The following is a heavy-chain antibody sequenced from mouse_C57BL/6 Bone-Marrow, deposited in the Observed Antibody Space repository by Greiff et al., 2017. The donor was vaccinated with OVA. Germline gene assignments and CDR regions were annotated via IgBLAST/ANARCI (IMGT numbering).Heavy chain of an antibody. Sequence: EVQLQQSGPVLVKPGASVKMSCKASGYTFTDYYMNWVKQSHGKSLEWIGVINPYNGGTSYNQKFKGKATLTVDKSSSTAYLELNSLTSWDSADYYCARHLCYCGSSWAYWGQGTLVTVSA. CDR2: INPYNGGT. V-gene: IGHV1-19*01. D-gene: IGHD1-1*01. CDR3: ARHLCYCGSSWAY. CDR1: GYTFTDYY. J-gene: IGHJ3*01.